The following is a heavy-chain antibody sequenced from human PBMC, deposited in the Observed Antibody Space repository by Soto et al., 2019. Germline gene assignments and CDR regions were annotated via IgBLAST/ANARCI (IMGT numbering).Heavy chain of an antibody. J-gene: IGHJ3*02. Sequence: GGSLRLSCAASGFTFSSYAMSWVRQAPGKGLEWVSAISGSGGSTYYADSVKCRFTTSRDNSKNTLYLQMNSLSAEDTAVYYGAKYFGLVTTAAAYESWGQGTMVTFSS. CDR2: ISGSGGST. V-gene: IGHV3-23*01. CDR3: AKYFGLVTTAAAYES. CDR1: GFTFSSYA. D-gene: IGHD3-3*01.